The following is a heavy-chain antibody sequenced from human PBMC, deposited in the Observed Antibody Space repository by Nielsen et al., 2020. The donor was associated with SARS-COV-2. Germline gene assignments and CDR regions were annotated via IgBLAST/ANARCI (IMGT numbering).Heavy chain of an antibody. J-gene: IGHJ4*02. Sequence: SETLSLTCTVSGGSISSSSYYWGWIRQPPGKGLEWIGSIYYSGSTYYNPSLKSRVTISVDTSKNQFSLKLSSVTAADTAVYYCAREGSYHYFDYWGQGALVTVSA. V-gene: IGHV4-39*02. CDR2: IYYSGST. D-gene: IGHD3-10*01. CDR1: GGSISSSSYY. CDR3: AREGSYHYFDY.